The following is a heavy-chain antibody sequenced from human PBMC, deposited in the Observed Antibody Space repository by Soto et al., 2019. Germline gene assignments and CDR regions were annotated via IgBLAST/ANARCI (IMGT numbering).Heavy chain of an antibody. Sequence: TLSLTCTVSGGSIISCGYYWSLIRQHPGKGLEWIGYIYYSGSTYYNPSLKSRVTISVDTSKNQFSLKLSSVIAADTAVYYCARERRNIAAAVDYWGQGTLVTVSS. V-gene: IGHV4-31*03. D-gene: IGHD6-13*01. CDR3: ARERRNIAAAVDY. CDR1: GGSIISCGYY. J-gene: IGHJ4*02. CDR2: IYYSGST.